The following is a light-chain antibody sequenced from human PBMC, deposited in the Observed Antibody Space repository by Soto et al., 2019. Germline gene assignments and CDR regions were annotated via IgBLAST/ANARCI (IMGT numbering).Light chain of an antibody. V-gene: IGLV2-14*01. CDR2: DVS. CDR3: SSYTSSSTRV. Sequence: QSALTQPASVSGSPGQSITISCTGTSSDVGDYNYVSWYQQHPGKAAKLMIFDVSNRPSGVSNRFSGSKSGNTASLTISGLQAEDDADYYCSSYTSSSTRVFGTGTKLTVL. CDR1: SSDVGDYNY. J-gene: IGLJ1*01.